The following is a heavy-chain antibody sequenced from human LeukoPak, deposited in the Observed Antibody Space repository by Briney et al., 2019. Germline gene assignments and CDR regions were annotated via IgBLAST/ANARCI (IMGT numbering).Heavy chain of an antibody. CDR3: ARGLRGGDYVWGSYRKYYYYYYMDV. J-gene: IGHJ6*03. Sequence: SETLSLTCAVYGGSFSGYYWSWIRQPPGKGLEWIGEINHSGSTNYNPSLKSRVTISVDTSKNQFSLKLSSVTAADTAVYYCARGLRGGDYVWGSYRKYYYYYYMDVWGKGTTVTVSS. CDR1: GGSFSGYY. CDR2: INHSGST. V-gene: IGHV4-34*01. D-gene: IGHD3-16*02.